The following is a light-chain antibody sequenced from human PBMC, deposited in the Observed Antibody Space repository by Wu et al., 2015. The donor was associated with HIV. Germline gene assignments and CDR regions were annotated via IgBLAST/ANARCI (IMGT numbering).Light chain of an antibody. J-gene: IGKJ5*01. CDR3: QQYGSSPLT. V-gene: IGKV3-20*01. CDR1: QSVSSSY. Sequence: EILLTQSPGTLSLSPGERATLSCRASQSVSSSYLAWYQQKPGQAPRLLIYGASSRATGIPDRFSGSGSGTDFTLTISRLEPEDFAVYYCQQYGSSPLTFGQGTRLEIK. CDR2: GAS.